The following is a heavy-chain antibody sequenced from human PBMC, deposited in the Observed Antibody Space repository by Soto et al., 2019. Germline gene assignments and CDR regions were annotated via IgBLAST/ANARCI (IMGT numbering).Heavy chain of an antibody. J-gene: IGHJ3*01. CDR1: GFTFNIYA. V-gene: IGHV3-23*01. Sequence: QLLGSGGGLVQPGGSLRLSCEASGFTFNIYAMTWVRQAPGKGLEWVSNIGSTGTTTYYADSVKGRFAISRGNSKSTLYLQTNSLSAEDTAVYYCATVARYEDFDVWGQGTMVTVSS. CDR3: ATVARYEDFDV. D-gene: IGHD3-9*01. CDR2: IGSTGTTT.